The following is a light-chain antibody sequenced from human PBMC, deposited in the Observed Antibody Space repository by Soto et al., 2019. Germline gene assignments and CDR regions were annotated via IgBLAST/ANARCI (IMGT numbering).Light chain of an antibody. CDR3: QQYDNLFT. CDR2: DAS. J-gene: IGKJ3*01. Sequence: DIQMTQSPSSLSASVGDRVTITCQASQDISNYLNWYQQKPGKAPKLLIYDASNLETGVPSRFSGSGSGTDFTFTIIGLQPEDIATYYCQQYDNLFTFGPGTRVDI. CDR1: QDISNY. V-gene: IGKV1-33*01.